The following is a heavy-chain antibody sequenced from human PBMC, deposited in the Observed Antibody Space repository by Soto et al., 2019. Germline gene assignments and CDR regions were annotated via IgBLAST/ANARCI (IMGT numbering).Heavy chain of an antibody. CDR3: ARDRGPGMGDSSGYYSDAFDI. CDR2: ISSSSSSYI. J-gene: IGHJ3*02. Sequence: GGSLRLSCAASGFTFSSYSMNWVRQAPGKGLEWVSSISSSSSSYIYYADSVKGRFTISRDNAKNSLYLQMNSLRAEDTAVYYCARDRGPGMGDSSGYYSDAFDIWGQGTMVTVSS. CDR1: GFTFSSYS. D-gene: IGHD3-22*01. V-gene: IGHV3-21*01.